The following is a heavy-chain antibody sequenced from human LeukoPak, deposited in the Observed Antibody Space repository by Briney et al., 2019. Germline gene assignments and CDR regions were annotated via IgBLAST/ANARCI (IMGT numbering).Heavy chain of an antibody. CDR3: AKGDSSGWYESNWFDP. CDR1: AFIFSGHW. CDR2: IKEDGSER. V-gene: IGHV3-7*03. Sequence: GGSLRLSCEASAFIFSGHWLNWVRQTPGKGLEWVASIKEDGSERQYVDSVKGRFTISRDNSKNTLYLQMNSLRAEDTAVYYCAKGDSSGWYESNWFDPWGQGTLVTVSS. J-gene: IGHJ5*02. D-gene: IGHD6-19*01.